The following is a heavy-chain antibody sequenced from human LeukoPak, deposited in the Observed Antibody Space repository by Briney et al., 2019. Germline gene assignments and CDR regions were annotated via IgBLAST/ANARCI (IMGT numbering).Heavy chain of an antibody. CDR2: IYSGGST. CDR1: GFTVSSNS. Sequence: GGSLRLSCTVSGFTVSSNSMSWVRQAPGKGLEWVSVIYSGGSTYYADSVKGRFTISRDNSKNTLYLQMNSLRAEDTAVYYCARDYGDYGRFYWGQGTLVTVSS. D-gene: IGHD4-17*01. J-gene: IGHJ4*02. V-gene: IGHV3-53*01. CDR3: ARDYGDYGRFY.